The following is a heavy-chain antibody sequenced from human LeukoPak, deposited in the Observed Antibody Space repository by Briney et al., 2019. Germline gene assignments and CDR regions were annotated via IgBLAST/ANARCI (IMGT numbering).Heavy chain of an antibody. CDR2: IEYDGTDT. J-gene: IGHJ6*04. V-gene: IGHV3-30*02. Sequence: PGGSLRLSCAASGFTFDDYGMHWVRQAPGKGLEWVAFIEYDGTDTHFADSVRGRFTISRDNSEDTLYLQIITLRAVDTAVYYCARNRLRATATYMDVWGKGTTVTVSS. CDR1: GFTFDDYG. D-gene: IGHD2-15*01. CDR3: ARNRLRATATYMDV.